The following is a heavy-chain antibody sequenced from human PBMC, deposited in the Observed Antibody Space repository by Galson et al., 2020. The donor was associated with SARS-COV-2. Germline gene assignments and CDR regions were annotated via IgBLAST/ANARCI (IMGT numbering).Heavy chain of an antibody. J-gene: IGHJ3*02. V-gene: IGHV4-31*03. D-gene: IGHD3-9*01. CDR2: IYYSGST. Sequence: TLSLTCTVSGGSISSGGYYWSWIRQHPGKGLEWIGYIYYSGSTYYNPSLKSRVTISVDTSKNQFSLKLSSVTAADTAVSYGATEGVAILTGSPQSHAFDIWGKGKWSPSLQ. CDR3: ATEGVAILTGSPQSHAFDI. CDR1: GGSISSGGYY.